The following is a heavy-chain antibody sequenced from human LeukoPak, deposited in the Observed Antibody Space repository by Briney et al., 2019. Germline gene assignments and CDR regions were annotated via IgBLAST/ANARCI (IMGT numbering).Heavy chain of an antibody. J-gene: IGHJ3*02. V-gene: IGHV4-59*12. D-gene: IGHD4-23*01. Sequence: SETLSLTCTVSGGSISSYYWSWIRQPPGKGLEWIGYIYHSGSTYYNPPLKSRVTISVDRSKNQFSLKLSSVTAADTAVYYCARTVVPAPIAFDIWGQGTMVTVSS. CDR2: IYHSGST. CDR1: GGSISSYY. CDR3: ARTVVPAPIAFDI.